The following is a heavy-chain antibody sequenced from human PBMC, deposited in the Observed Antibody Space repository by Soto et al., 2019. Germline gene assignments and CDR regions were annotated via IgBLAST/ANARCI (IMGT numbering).Heavy chain of an antibody. D-gene: IGHD2-2*01. J-gene: IGHJ4*02. V-gene: IGHV1-69*06. CDR2: IIPIFGTA. CDR3: ARVVKARGPAAIVDY. Sequence: QVQLVQSGAEVKKPGSSVKVSCKASGGTFSSYAISWVRQAPGQGLEWMGGIIPIFGTANYAQKFQGRVTITADKYKSTAYMELSSLRSEDTAVYYCARVVKARGPAAIVDYWGQGTLVTVSS. CDR1: GGTFSSYA.